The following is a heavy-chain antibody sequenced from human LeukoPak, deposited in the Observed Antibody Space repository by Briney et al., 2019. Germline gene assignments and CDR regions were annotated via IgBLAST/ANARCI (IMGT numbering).Heavy chain of an antibody. Sequence: SETLSLTCTVSGGSISSYYWSWIRQPAGKGLEWIGRIYTSGSTNYNPSLKSRVTMSVDTSKNQFSLQLNSVTPEDTAVYYCARDRGGSSWYYFDNWGQGSLVTVSS. J-gene: IGHJ4*02. V-gene: IGHV4-4*07. CDR3: ARDRGGSSWYYFDN. D-gene: IGHD6-13*01. CDR1: GGSISSYY. CDR2: IYTSGST.